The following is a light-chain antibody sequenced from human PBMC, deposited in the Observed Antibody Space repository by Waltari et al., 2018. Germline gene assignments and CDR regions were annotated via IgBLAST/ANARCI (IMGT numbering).Light chain of an antibody. CDR3: SLYMGSGIWV. Sequence: QTVVTQEPSLSVSPGGTVPLTCALSSSSVSTTSYATWYRQTPGPPPRTLLHKANTRSSGVPDRFSGSILGNKVALAITGAQADDESDYYCSLYMGSGIWVFGGGTKLTVL. CDR2: KAN. CDR1: SSSVSTTSY. V-gene: IGLV8-61*01. J-gene: IGLJ3*02.